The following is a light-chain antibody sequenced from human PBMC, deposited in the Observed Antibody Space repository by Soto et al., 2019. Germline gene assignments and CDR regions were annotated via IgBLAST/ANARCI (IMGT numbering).Light chain of an antibody. J-gene: IGKJ5*01. V-gene: IGKV3-15*01. CDR1: QSVSST. Sequence: EIVMTQSPATLSVSPGQRATLSCRASQSVSSTLAWYQQQPGQAPRLLIYGASTRATDIPARFTGGGSGTEFTLTIGSLQSEDFAVYYCQQYNNWPTLGQGTRLEIK. CDR2: GAS. CDR3: QQYNNWPT.